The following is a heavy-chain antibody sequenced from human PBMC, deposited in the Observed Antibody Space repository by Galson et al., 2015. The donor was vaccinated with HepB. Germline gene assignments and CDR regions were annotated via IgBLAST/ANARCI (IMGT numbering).Heavy chain of an antibody. J-gene: IGHJ5*02. CDR1: GYTFTSYY. CDR3: ARDFAARVYGDYEGWFDP. CDR2: INPSGGST. Sequence: SVKVSCKASGYTFTSYYMHWVRQAPGQGLEWMGIINPSGGSTSYAQKFQGRVTMTRDTSTSTVYMELSSLRSEDTAVYYCARDFAARVYGDYEGWFDPWGQGTLVTVSS. V-gene: IGHV1-46*01. D-gene: IGHD4-17*01.